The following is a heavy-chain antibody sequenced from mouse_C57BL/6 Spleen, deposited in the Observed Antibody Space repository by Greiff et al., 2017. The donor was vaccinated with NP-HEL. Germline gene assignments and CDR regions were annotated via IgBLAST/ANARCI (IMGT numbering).Heavy chain of an antibody. J-gene: IGHJ4*01. V-gene: IGHV1-55*01. CDR3: ARWDDGSSPMDD. D-gene: IGHD1-1*01. CDR1: GYTFTSYW. CDR2: IYPGGGDT. Sequence: VQLQQPGAELVKPGASVKMSCKASGYTFTSYWITWVKQRPGQGLEWIGEIYPGGGDTNYNEKFKGKATLTVDTSSSTAYMQLSSLPSEDSAVYSGARWDDGSSPMDDWGQGTSVTVSS.